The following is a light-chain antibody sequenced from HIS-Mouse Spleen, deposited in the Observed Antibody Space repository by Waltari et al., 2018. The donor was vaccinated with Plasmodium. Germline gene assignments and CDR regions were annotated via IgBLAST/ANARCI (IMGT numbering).Light chain of an antibody. V-gene: IGKV3-15*01. CDR1: QSVSSN. CDR2: GAS. J-gene: IGKJ3*01. CDR3: QQYNNWSFT. Sequence: EIVMTQSPATLSVSPGERATLSFRASQSVSSNLAWYQQKPGKAPRLLIYGASTRATGIPARFSGSGSGTEFTLTISSLHSEDFAVYYCQQYNNWSFTFGPGTKVDIK.